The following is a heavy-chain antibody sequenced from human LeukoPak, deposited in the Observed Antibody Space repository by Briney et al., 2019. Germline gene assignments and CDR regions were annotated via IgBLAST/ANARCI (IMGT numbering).Heavy chain of an antibody. CDR2: INHSGST. CDR3: ARGRDEGDFWSGYQSTSWFDP. Sequence: RPSETLSLTCAVYGGSFSGYYWSWIRQPPGKGLEWIGEINHSGSTNYNPSLKSRVTISVDTSKNQFSLKLSSVTAADTAVYYCARGRDEGDFWSGYQSTSWFDPWGQGTLVTVSS. D-gene: IGHD3-3*01. CDR1: GGSFSGYY. J-gene: IGHJ5*02. V-gene: IGHV4-34*01.